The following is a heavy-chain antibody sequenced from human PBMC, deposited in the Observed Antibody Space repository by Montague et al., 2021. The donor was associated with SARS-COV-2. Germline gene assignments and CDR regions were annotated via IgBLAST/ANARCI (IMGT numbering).Heavy chain of an antibody. V-gene: IGHV4-34*01. CDR3: ARGTKRVFTYDYDSGGYASDY. CDR2: INHSGST. Sequence: SETLSLTCAVYGGSFSGYYWSWIRQPLGKRQELIGEINHSGSTKYNSSLKIRGTISVDTSKNQFSLKLSSVTVADTAVYYCARGTKRVFTYDYDSGGYASDYWGQGTLVTVSS. CDR1: GGSFSGYY. D-gene: IGHD3-22*01. J-gene: IGHJ4*02.